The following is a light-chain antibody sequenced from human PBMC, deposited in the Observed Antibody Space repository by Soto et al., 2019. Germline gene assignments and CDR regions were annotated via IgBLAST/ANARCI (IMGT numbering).Light chain of an antibody. J-gene: IGLJ1*01. CDR2: SNS. CDR3: AAWDDSLNGYV. V-gene: IGLV1-44*01. Sequence: QAVVIQPPSASGTPGQRVTVSCSGGSSNIGSYTVNWYQQLPGAAPKLLIYSNSQRPSGVPDRFSASKSGTSASLAISGLQSEDEAEYYCAAWDDSLNGYVFGPGTKVNVL. CDR1: SSNIGSYT.